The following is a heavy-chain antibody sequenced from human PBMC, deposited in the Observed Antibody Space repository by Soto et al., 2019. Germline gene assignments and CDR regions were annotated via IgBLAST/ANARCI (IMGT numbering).Heavy chain of an antibody. V-gene: IGHV4-31*03. CDR2: IYYSGST. J-gene: IGHJ3*02. Sequence: SETLSLTCTVSGASITSGGFYWSWIRQHPGKGLEWIGYIYYSGSTYYNPSLKSRVNISLDRSKNQFSLTLSSVTAADTAVYYCARGIAVAAPVFDAFDIWGLGTMVTV. D-gene: IGHD6-19*01. CDR3: ARGIAVAAPVFDAFDI. CDR1: GASITSGGFY.